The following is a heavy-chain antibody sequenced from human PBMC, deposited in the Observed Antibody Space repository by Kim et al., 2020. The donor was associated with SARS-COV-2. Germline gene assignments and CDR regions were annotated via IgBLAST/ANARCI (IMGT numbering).Heavy chain of an antibody. D-gene: IGHD3-22*01. Sequence: SETLSLTCAVYGGSFSGYYWSWIRQLPGKGLEWIGEIKHSGSTNYNPSLKSRVTISVDTSKNQFSLKLSSVTAADTAVYYCARGGGRYYYDTSRPLPFQHWGHDTLVTVSS. CDR3: ARGGGRYYYDTSRPLPFQH. CDR1: GGSFSGYY. J-gene: IGHJ1*01. V-gene: IGHV4-34*01. CDR2: IKHSGST.